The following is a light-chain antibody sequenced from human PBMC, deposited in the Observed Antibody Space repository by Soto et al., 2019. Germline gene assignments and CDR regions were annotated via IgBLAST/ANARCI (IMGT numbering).Light chain of an antibody. Sequence: DIQMTQSPSAMSASVGDRVTITCRASQGIRSYLAWFQQKPGKVPKRLIYAASSLQSGVPSRFSGSGSGTELTLTISSLQHEDFATYCCLHYASYPHTFGGGTRVEIK. V-gene: IGKV1-17*03. CDR1: QGIRSY. J-gene: IGKJ4*01. CDR3: LHYASYPHT. CDR2: AAS.